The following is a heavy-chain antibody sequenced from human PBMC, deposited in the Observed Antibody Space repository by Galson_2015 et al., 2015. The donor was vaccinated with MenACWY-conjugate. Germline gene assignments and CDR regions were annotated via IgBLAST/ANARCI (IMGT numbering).Heavy chain of an antibody. CDR1: GFTFSSYE. Sequence: SLRLSCAASGFTFSSYEMNWVRQAPGKGLEWVSYISSSGSTIYYADSMKGRFTISRDNAKNSLYLQMNSLRAEDTAVYCCAGVGNCGGDWCDYWGQGTLVTVSS. CDR2: ISSSGSTI. CDR3: AGVGNCGGDWCDY. D-gene: IGHD2-21*02. V-gene: IGHV3-48*03. J-gene: IGHJ4*02.